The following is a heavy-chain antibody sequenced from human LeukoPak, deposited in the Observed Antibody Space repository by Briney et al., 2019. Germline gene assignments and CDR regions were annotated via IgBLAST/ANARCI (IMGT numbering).Heavy chain of an antibody. D-gene: IGHD2-2*01. CDR1: GYPFTSHW. CDR2: IRPANSDN. CDR3: ARRYCSGTTCYNFDL. Sequence: GAALEISCQGSGYPFTSHWIAWVRPLPGEGLEWVGIIRPANSDNRYSPFFEGQVIISADKSIRTAFLQWSRLEAAATAIYCCARRYCSGTTCYNFDLWGEGTLVTVSS. J-gene: IGHJ4*02. V-gene: IGHV5-51*01.